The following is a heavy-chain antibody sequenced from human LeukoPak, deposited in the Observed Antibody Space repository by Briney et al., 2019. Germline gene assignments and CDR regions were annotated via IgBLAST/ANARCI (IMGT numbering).Heavy chain of an antibody. Sequence: GGSLRLSCAGSGFTLSSYSMNWVRQAPGKGLEWVSSISTSSSYINYADSVKGRFTISRDNAKNSLYLQMNRLRAEDTAVYYCARGLLPCGGDCYSAFDIWGQETMVTVSS. CDR2: ISTSSSYI. CDR3: ARGLLPCGGDCYSAFDI. J-gene: IGHJ3*02. V-gene: IGHV3-21*01. CDR1: GFTLSSYS. D-gene: IGHD2-21*02.